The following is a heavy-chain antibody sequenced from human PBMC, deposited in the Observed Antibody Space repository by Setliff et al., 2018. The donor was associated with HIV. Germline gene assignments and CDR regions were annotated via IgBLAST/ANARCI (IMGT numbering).Heavy chain of an antibody. V-gene: IGHV4-31*02. Sequence: LTCTVSGGSIMSDGYYWNWIRQRPGKGLEWIGYIYNRGYTYYNPSLKSRVTTSIDTSQNQFSLRLSSVTVADAAVYYCAGMFFYGSGSKSDFDYWGQGTQVTVSS. D-gene: IGHD3-10*01. CDR1: GGSIMSDGYY. CDR2: IYNRGYT. J-gene: IGHJ4*02. CDR3: AGMFFYGSGSKSDFDY.